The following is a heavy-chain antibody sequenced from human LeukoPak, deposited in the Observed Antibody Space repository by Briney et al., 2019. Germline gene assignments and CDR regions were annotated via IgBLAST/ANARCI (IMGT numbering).Heavy chain of an antibody. J-gene: IGHJ6*02. V-gene: IGHV3-30*18. CDR3: AKDLVGGSGSSEYYYGMDV. D-gene: IGHD3-10*01. Sequence: GGSLRLSCAASGFTFTNYAMTWVRQAPGKGLEWVAVISYDGSNKYYADSVKGRFTISRDNSKNTLYLQMNSLRAEDTAVYYCAKDLVGGSGSSEYYYGMDVWGQGTTVTVSS. CDR1: GFTFTNYA. CDR2: ISYDGSNK.